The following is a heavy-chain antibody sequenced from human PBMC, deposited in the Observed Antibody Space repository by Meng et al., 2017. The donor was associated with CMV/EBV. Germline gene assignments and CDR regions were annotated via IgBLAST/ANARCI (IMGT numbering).Heavy chain of an antibody. CDR1: GGTFSSYA. CDR2: IIPIFGTA. CDR3: AREGQSGVPAAIYGFWFDP. V-gene: IGHV1-69*05. D-gene: IGHD2-2*02. J-gene: IGHJ5*02. Sequence: SVKVSCTASGGTFSSYAISWVRQAPGQGLEWMGGIIPIFGTANYAQKFQGRVTITTDESTSTAYMELSSLRSEDTAVYYCAREGQSGVPAAIYGFWFDPWGQGTLVTVSS.